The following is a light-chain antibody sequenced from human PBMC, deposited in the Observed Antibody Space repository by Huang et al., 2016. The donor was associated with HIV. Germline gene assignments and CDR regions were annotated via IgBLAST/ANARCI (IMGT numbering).Light chain of an antibody. V-gene: IGKV4-1*01. CDR3: QQYYHNPLT. Sequence: DIVMTQSPDSLTVSLVERATINCRSSQSLFFSSNKRSYLAWYQKKPGQPPKLVISWASARESGVPYRFSGSGSETHFTLTINSLQAEDVAVYYCQQYYHNPLTFGGGTKVEI. J-gene: IGKJ4*01. CDR2: WAS. CDR1: QSLFFSSNKRSY.